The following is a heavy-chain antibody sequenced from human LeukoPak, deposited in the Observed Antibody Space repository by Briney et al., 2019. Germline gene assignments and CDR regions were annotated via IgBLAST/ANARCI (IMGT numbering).Heavy chain of an antibody. CDR3: ALRVTTALNAFDI. CDR2: ISDSGSTT. Sequence: GGPLSLSCAVSGFPFSDFAMSWVRQAPGKGLEWVSGISDSGSTTSYADSVKGRFTISRDNSNNTLFLQMHNLRGEDTAMYYCALRVTTALNAFDIWGRGTMVTVS. CDR1: GFPFSDFA. D-gene: IGHD1/OR15-1a*01. V-gene: IGHV3-23*01. J-gene: IGHJ3*02.